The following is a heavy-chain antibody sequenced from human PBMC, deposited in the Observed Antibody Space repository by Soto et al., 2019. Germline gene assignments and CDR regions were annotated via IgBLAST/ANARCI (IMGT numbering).Heavy chain of an antibody. Sequence: QVQLVQSGAEVEKPGASVKVSGKASGYTFTSYAMHWVRQAPGQRLEWMGWINAGNGNTKYSQRFQGRVTITRDTSASTAYMELSSLRSEDTAVYYCAREWYYYGSGSYSFDYWGQGTLVTVSS. V-gene: IGHV1-3*01. CDR1: GYTFTSYA. CDR3: AREWYYYGSGSYSFDY. CDR2: INAGNGNT. D-gene: IGHD3-10*01. J-gene: IGHJ4*02.